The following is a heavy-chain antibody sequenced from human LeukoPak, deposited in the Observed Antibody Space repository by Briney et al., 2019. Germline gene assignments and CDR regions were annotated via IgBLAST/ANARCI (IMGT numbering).Heavy chain of an antibody. Sequence: GGSLRLSCAASGFNFSSYWMHWVRQAPGKGPVWVAHIDSDGSSTTYGDPAKGRFTISRDNAKKTLYLQMNSHRVEDTAVYYCTRGTTAEAGIDYWGQGTLVTVSS. V-gene: IGHV3-74*01. J-gene: IGHJ4*02. CDR1: GFNFSSYW. D-gene: IGHD6-19*01. CDR3: TRGTTAEAGIDY. CDR2: IDSDGSST.